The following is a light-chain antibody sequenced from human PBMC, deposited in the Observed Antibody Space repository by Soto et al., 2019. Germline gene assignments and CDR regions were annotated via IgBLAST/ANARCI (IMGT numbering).Light chain of an antibody. CDR3: SSYTTSSTLV. Sequence: QSALTQPASVSGSPGQSITISCTGTSSDVGGYNYVSWYQQHPGKAPKLMIYDVSNRPLGVSNRFSGSKSGNTASLTISGPQXXXXXXYYCSSYTTSSTLVFGGGTKLTVL. J-gene: IGLJ2*01. CDR2: DVS. V-gene: IGLV2-14*01. CDR1: SSDVGGYNY.